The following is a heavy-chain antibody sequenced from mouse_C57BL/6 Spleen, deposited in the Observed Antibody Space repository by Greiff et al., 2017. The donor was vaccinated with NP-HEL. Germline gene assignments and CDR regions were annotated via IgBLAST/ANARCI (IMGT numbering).Heavy chain of an antibody. CDR2: FHPYNDDT. CDR3: AMAYGTWYFDV. CDR1: GYTFTTYP. J-gene: IGHJ1*03. Sequence: VQLQQSGAELVKPGASVKMSCKASGYTFTTYPIEWMKQNHGKSLEWIGNFHPYNDDTKYNEKFKGKVTLTGDKSYNTVYLELSRLTSDDSAVYYCAMAYGTWYFDVWGTGTPVTVSS. D-gene: IGHD2-10*02. V-gene: IGHV1-47*01.